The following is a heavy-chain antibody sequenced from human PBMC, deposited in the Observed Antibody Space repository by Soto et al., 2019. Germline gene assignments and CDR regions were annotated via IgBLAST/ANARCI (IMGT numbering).Heavy chain of an antibody. D-gene: IGHD3-9*01. CDR1: GGSISSGGYS. Sequence: SETLSLTCAVSGGSISSGGYSWSWIRQPPGKGLEWIGYIYHSGSTYYNPSLKSRVTISVDRSKNQFSLKLSSVTAADTAVYYCARVRYYEILTGYLRGVFDDCGPGTLVTV. J-gene: IGHJ4*02. CDR3: ARVRYYEILTGYLRGVFDD. CDR2: IYHSGST. V-gene: IGHV4-30-2*01.